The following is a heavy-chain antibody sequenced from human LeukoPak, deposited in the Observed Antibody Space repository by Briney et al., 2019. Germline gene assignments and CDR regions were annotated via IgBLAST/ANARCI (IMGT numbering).Heavy chain of an antibody. D-gene: IGHD3-16*01. V-gene: IGHV4-34*01. CDR1: GGSFSGYF. J-gene: IGHJ6*02. CDR3: ARELTSHGMDV. CDR2: INHSGST. Sequence: SETLSLTCAVYGGSFSGYFWSWIRQPPGKGLEWIGEINHSGSTNYNPSLKSRVTISVDTSKSQFSLKLSSVTAADTAVYYCARELTSHGMDVWGQGTTVTVSS.